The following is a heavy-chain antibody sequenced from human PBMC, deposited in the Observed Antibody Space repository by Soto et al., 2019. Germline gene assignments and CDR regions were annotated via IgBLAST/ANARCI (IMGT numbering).Heavy chain of an antibody. CDR1: GFTFSSYA. D-gene: IGHD5-12*01. CDR2: ISYDGSNK. CDR3: AREGMATILDAFDI. Sequence: GGSLRLSCAASGFTFSSYAMSWVRQAPGKGLEWVAVISYDGSNKYYADSVKGRFTISRDNSKNTLYLQMNSLRAEDTAVYYCAREGMATILDAFDIWGQGTMVTVSS. V-gene: IGHV3-30-3*01. J-gene: IGHJ3*02.